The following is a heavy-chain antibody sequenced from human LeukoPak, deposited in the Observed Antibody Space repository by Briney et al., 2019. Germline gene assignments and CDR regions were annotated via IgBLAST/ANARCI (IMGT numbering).Heavy chain of an antibody. CDR3: ASFDSSSYYLDY. J-gene: IGHJ4*02. D-gene: IGHD3-22*01. V-gene: IGHV4-39*01. CDR1: GGSISSSSYY. CDR2: ILYSGST. Sequence: PSETLSLTCTVSGGSISSSSYYWGWIRQPPGKGLEWIGSILYSGSTYYNPSLKSRVTISVDPSKNQFSLKLSSVTAADTAVYYCASFDSSSYYLDYWGQGTLVTVSS.